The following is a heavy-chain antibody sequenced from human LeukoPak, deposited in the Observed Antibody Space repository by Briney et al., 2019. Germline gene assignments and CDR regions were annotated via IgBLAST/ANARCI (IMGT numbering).Heavy chain of an antibody. J-gene: IGHJ3*02. CDR2: ISSSGSTI. CDR1: GFTFSDYY. D-gene: IGHD2-15*01. V-gene: IGHV3-11*04. CDR3: ALRYCSGGSCSNDAFDI. Sequence: GGSLRLSCAASGFTFSDYYMSWIRQAPGKGLEWVSYISSSGSTIYYADSVKDRFTISRDNAKNSLYLQMNSLRAEDTAVYYCALRYCSGGSCSNDAFDIWGQGTMVTVSS.